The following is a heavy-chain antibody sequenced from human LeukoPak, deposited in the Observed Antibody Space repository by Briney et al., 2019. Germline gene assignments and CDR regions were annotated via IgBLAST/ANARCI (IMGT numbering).Heavy chain of an antibody. CDR3: ARPDDYVWGSYRYTGALDAFDI. CDR2: IYYSGTY. Sequence: SETLSLTCTVSGGSISSYYWSWIRQPPGKGLEWIGYIYYSGTYNSDPALKRLITISVDSSKTQFSLKLSSVTAADTAVYYCARPDDYVWGSYRYTGALDAFDIWGQGTMVTVSS. J-gene: IGHJ3*02. V-gene: IGHV4-59*01. CDR1: GGSISSYY. D-gene: IGHD3-16*02.